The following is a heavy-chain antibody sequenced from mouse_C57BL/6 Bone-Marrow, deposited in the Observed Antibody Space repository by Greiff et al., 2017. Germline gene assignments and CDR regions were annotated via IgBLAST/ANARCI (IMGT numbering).Heavy chain of an antibody. J-gene: IGHJ1*03. D-gene: IGHD2-4*01. CDR3: ARGGDYDVLWYFDV. Sequence: EVKLQESGPGMVKPSQSLSLTCTVTGYSITSGYDWHWIRHFPGNKLEWMGYISYSGSTNYNPSLKSRISITHDTSKNHFFLKLNSVTTEDTATYYCARGGDYDVLWYFDVWGTGTTVTVSS. CDR1: GYSITSGYD. V-gene: IGHV3-1*01. CDR2: ISYSGST.